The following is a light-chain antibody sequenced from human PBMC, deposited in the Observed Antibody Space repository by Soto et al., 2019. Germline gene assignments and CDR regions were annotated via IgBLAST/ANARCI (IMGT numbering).Light chain of an antibody. Sequence: DIQMTQSPSTLSASGGDRVTITCRASQSISSCLAWYQQKPGKATKLLIYKASSLESGVPSRFSGSGSGTECTLTSSSLQPDDFATYYCQQYNSYSRTFGQGTKVEIK. CDR3: QQYNSYSRT. V-gene: IGKV1-5*03. CDR1: QSISSC. CDR2: KAS. J-gene: IGKJ1*01.